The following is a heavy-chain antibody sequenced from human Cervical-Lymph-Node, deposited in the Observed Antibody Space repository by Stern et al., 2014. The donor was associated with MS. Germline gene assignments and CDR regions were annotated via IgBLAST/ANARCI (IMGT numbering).Heavy chain of an antibody. V-gene: IGHV5-51*01. CDR3: ASFSGSHSDAFDM. CDR1: GYSFSSYW. D-gene: IGHD1-26*01. J-gene: IGHJ3*02. CDR2: IYPGDSDN. Sequence: EVQLVQSGAEVKKAGESLKISCKGYGYSFSSYWIGWVRQMPGKGLEWMGVIYPGDSDNRYSTSFQGQATIFTDKYLSTSHLQCGRLKASDTAMYFCASFSGSHSDAFDMWGQGTMVTVSS.